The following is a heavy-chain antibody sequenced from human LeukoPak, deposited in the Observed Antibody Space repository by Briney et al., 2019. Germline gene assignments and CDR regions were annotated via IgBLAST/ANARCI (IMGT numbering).Heavy chain of an antibody. J-gene: IGHJ4*02. CDR1: GFSVSNNY. V-gene: IGHV3-53*01. Sequence: GGSLRLSCAASGFSVSNNYMSWVRQAPGKGLEWVSVIYSDGSTYYADSVKGRFTISRGSSKNTLYLQMNTLRAEDTAVYYCARDGEDYGDYYFGDWGQGTLVTVSS. D-gene: IGHD4-17*01. CDR3: ARDGEDYGDYYFGD. CDR2: IYSDGST.